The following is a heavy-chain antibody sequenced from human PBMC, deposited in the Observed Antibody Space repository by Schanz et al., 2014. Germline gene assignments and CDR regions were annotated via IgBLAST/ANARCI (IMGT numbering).Heavy chain of an antibody. V-gene: IGHV1-18*01. J-gene: IGHJ4*02. D-gene: IGHD3-9*01. CDR2: ISAYNGNA. Sequence: QVQLVQSGAEAKKPGASVRVSCKASGYTFTSYGISWVRPAPGQGHEWMGWISAYNGNAKYPQKLQVRVTMTTDTATSTAYMDLRSLRSDDTAVYNCARDAADFYDILTEEDYWGQGTLVTVSS. CDR3: ARDAADFYDILTEEDY. CDR1: GYTFTSYG.